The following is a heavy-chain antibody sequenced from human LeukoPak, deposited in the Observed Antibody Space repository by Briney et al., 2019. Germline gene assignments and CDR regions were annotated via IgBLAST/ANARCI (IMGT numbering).Heavy chain of an antibody. CDR1: GGSISSGGYY. CDR3: ARGPGGSSSSDFDY. Sequence: PSQTLSLTCTVSGGSISSGGYYWSWIRQHPGKGLEWIGYIYYSGSTYYNPSLKGRVTISVDTSKNQFSLKLSSVTAADTAVYYCARGPGGSSSSDFDYWGQGTLVTVSS. J-gene: IGHJ4*02. D-gene: IGHD6-6*01. CDR2: IYYSGST. V-gene: IGHV4-31*03.